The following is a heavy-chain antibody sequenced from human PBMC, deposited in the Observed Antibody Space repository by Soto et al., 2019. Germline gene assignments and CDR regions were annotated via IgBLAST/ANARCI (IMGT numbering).Heavy chain of an antibody. CDR2: ISYDGSNK. Sequence: PGGSLRLSCAASGFTFSSYAMHWVRQAPGKGLEWVAVISYDGSNKYYADSVKGRFTISRDNSKNTLYLQMNSLRAEDTAVFYCARVNNWNDEGPYYYYGMDVWGRGTTVTVAS. CDR3: ARVNNWNDEGPYYYYGMDV. CDR1: GFTFSSYA. V-gene: IGHV3-30-3*01. J-gene: IGHJ6*02. D-gene: IGHD1-20*01.